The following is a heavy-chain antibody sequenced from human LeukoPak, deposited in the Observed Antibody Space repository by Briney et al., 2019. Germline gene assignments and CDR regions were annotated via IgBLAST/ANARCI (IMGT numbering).Heavy chain of an antibody. Sequence: GASVKVCCKASGYTFTGYYMHWVRQAPGQGLEWMGWINPNSGDTNYAQKFQGRVTMTRDTSISTAYMELSRLRSDDTAVYYCARDDSHLWFGELSFLLDYWGQGTLVTVSS. V-gene: IGHV1-2*02. D-gene: IGHD3-10*01. CDR3: ARDDSHLWFGELSFLLDY. CDR1: GYTFTGYY. J-gene: IGHJ4*02. CDR2: INPNSGDT.